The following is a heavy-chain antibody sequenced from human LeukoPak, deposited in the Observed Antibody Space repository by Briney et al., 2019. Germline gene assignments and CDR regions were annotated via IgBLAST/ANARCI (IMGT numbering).Heavy chain of an antibody. CDR3: TSGNSHAFDI. CDR1: GFTFSSYW. Sequence: GGSLRLSCAASGFTFSSYWMHWVRQAPGKGLVWVSRINSDGSSTSYADSVKGRFTISRDNAKNTLYLQMNNLRAEDTAVYYCTSGNSHAFDIWGQGTMVTVSS. V-gene: IGHV3-74*01. D-gene: IGHD4-23*01. CDR2: INSDGSST. J-gene: IGHJ3*02.